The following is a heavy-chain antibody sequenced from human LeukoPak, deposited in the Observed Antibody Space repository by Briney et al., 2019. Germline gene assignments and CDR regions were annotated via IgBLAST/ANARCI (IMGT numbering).Heavy chain of an antibody. D-gene: IGHD3-22*01. V-gene: IGHV4-34*01. CDR1: GGSFSGYF. J-gene: IGHJ4*02. CDR2: INHSGST. Sequence: PSETLSLTCAVYGGSFSGYFWSWIRQPPGKGLEWIGEINHSGSTNYNPSLKSRVTISVDTSKNQFSLKLSSVTAADTAVYYCAGAGDTYYYDSSGPCDYWGQGTLVTVSS. CDR3: AGAGDTYYYDSSGPCDY.